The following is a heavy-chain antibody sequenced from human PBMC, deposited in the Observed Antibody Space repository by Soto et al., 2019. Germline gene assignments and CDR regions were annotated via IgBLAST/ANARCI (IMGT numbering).Heavy chain of an antibody. CDR2: ISGSGGST. J-gene: IGHJ6*02. CDR1: GFTVSSYA. CDR3: AKDKDRGMDV. V-gene: IGHV3-23*01. Sequence: GGSLRLACAASGFTVSSYAMSWVRQAPGKGLEWVSAISGSGGSTYYADSVKGRFTISRDNSKNTLYLQMNSLRAEDTAVYYCAKDKDRGMDVWGQGTTVTVSS.